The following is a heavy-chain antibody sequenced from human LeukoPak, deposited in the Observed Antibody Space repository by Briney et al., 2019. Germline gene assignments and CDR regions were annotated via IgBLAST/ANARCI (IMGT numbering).Heavy chain of an antibody. CDR1: GYTFTGYY. CDR3: ARVAVTPGGDAFDI. CDR2: INPNSGGT. Sequence: ASVKVSCKASGYTFTGYYMHWVRQAPGQGPEWMGWINPNSGGTNYAQKFQGRVTMTRDTSISTAYMELSRLRSDDTAVYYCARVAVTPGGDAFDIWGQGTMVTVSS. J-gene: IGHJ3*02. V-gene: IGHV1-2*02. D-gene: IGHD4-23*01.